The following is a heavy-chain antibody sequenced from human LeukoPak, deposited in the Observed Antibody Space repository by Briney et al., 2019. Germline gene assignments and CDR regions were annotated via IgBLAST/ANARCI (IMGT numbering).Heavy chain of an antibody. CDR3: ARSTQSSSFDRWFDP. CDR1: GGSFSGYY. CDR2: INHSGST. Sequence: SETLSLTCAVYGGSFSGYYWSWIRQPPGKGLEWIGEINHSGSTNYNPSPKSRVTISVDTSKNQFSLKLSSVTAADTAVYYCARSTQSSSFDRWFDPWGQGTLVTVSS. D-gene: IGHD6-13*01. V-gene: IGHV4-34*01. J-gene: IGHJ5*02.